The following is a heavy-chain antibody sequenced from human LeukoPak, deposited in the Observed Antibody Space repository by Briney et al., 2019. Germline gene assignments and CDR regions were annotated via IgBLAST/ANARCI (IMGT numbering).Heavy chain of an antibody. Sequence: AGSLRLSCAASGFTFSSNGMHWVRQAPGKGLEWVSSISTSSSYIHYADSVKGRFTISRDNAKNSLYLQMNSLRAEDTAVYYCARGTLNMPGGGEAFDYWGQGTLVTVSS. CDR2: ISTSSSYI. J-gene: IGHJ4*02. CDR3: ARGTLNMPGGGEAFDY. V-gene: IGHV3-21*01. CDR1: GFTFSSNG. D-gene: IGHD2-2*01.